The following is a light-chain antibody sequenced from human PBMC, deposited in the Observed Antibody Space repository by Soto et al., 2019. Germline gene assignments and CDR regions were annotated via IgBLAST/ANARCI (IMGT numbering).Light chain of an antibody. CDR1: QSISTY. V-gene: IGKV1-39*01. Sequence: DIQMTQSPSSLSASVGDRVTITCRASQSISTYLNWYQQKPGKAPELLIFAASSLQSGVPSRFSGSGSGTDFTLTISRLQPEDFATYFCQQVKSYPSTFGGGTRVEI. CDR3: QQVKSYPST. CDR2: AAS. J-gene: IGKJ4*01.